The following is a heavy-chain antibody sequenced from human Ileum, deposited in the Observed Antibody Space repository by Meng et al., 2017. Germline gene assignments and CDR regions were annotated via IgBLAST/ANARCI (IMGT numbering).Heavy chain of an antibody. J-gene: IGHJ4*02. Sequence: QVQLQESGPGLVKPSGTLSLTCAVSGGSITTNSYWSWVRQSPEKGLEWIGQIDHSGSPYYNPSLKSRVTMSVDKSKSQVSLQLTSVTAAGTAVYYCARHGGYYQDYWGQGTLVTVSS. CDR1: GGSITTNSY. D-gene: IGHD4-23*01. CDR3: ARHGGYYQDY. CDR2: IDHSGSP. V-gene: IGHV4-4*02.